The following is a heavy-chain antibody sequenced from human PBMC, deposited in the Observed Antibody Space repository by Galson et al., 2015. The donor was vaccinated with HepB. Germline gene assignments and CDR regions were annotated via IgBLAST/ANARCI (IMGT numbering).Heavy chain of an antibody. Sequence: PRLSCAASGFTFSSYGMHWVRQAPGKGLEWVAFIRYDGSNKYYADSVKGRFTISRDNSKNTLYLQMNSLRAEDTAVYYCAKGDYGSGRKGAFDIWGQGTTVTVSS. CDR3: AKGDYGSGRKGAFDI. CDR2: IRYDGSNK. D-gene: IGHD3-10*01. V-gene: IGHV3-30*02. J-gene: IGHJ3*02. CDR1: GFTFSSYG.